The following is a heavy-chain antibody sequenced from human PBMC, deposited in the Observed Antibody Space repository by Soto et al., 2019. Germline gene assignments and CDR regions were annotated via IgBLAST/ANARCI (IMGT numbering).Heavy chain of an antibody. Sequence: GGSLRLSCAASGFTFSGSAMYWVRQASGKGLEWVGRIRSKANSYATAYAASVKGRFTISRDDSKNTAYLQMNSLKTEDTAVYYCTRLPHSFGAEDAFDIWGQGTMVTVSS. CDR1: GFTFSGSA. J-gene: IGHJ3*02. CDR2: IRSKANSYAT. D-gene: IGHD3-16*01. CDR3: TRLPHSFGAEDAFDI. V-gene: IGHV3-73*01.